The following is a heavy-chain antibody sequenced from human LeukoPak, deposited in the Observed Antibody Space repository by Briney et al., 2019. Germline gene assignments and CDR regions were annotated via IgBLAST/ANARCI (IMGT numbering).Heavy chain of an antibody. Sequence: GGFLRPSCAASGFTFSTYAMSWVRQASGRGLEWVSAIIGRTVSTYYADSVKGPFTISRDNSKNTVHLQMNSLRGEDTAAYHGAKICGSCSSAKIDQWGEGTLV. CDR3: AKICGSCSSAKIDQ. V-gene: IGHV3-23*01. J-gene: IGHJ4*01. D-gene: IGHD2-15*01. CDR2: IIGRTVST. CDR1: GFTFSTYA.